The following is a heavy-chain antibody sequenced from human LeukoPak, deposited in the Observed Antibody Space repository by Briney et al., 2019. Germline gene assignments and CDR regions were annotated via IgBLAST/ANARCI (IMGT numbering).Heavy chain of an antibody. CDR2: ITSTSRYI. CDR1: GFTFSIYS. D-gene: IGHD4-17*01. CDR3: TRGSYGDHRSAWDY. Sequence: NPGGSLRLSCAASGFTFSIYSMNWVRQAPGKGLEWVSSITSTSRYIYYGDSVKGRFTISRDNAKNSLYLQMNSLRAEDTAVYYCTRGSYGDHRSAWDYWGQGTLVTVSS. J-gene: IGHJ4*02. V-gene: IGHV3-21*01.